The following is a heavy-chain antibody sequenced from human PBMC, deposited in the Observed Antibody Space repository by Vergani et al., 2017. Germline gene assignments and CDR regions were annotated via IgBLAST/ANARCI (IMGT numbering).Heavy chain of an antibody. D-gene: IGHD3-10*01. V-gene: IGHV3-30*01. Sequence: QVQLVESGGGVVQPGRSLRLSCAASGFTFSSYAMHWVRQAPGKGLEGVAVISYDGSNKYYADSVKGRFTISRDNSKNTLYLQMNSLRAEDTAVYYCARATRFGELLDYWGQGTLVTVSS. CDR1: GFTFSSYA. CDR2: ISYDGSNK. CDR3: ARATRFGELLDY. J-gene: IGHJ4*02.